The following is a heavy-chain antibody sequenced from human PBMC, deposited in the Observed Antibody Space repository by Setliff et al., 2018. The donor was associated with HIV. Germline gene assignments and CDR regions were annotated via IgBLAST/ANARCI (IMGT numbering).Heavy chain of an antibody. J-gene: IGHJ1*01. V-gene: IGHV3-21*04. CDR3: ARDLLGATHYFQH. Sequence: GGSLRLSCAASGFTFSSYSMNWVRQAPGKGLEWVSSISSSSSYIYYADSVRGRFTISRDSANNSLYLQMNSLRAEDTAVYYCARDLLGATHYFQHWGQGTLVTVSS. CDR1: GFTFSSYS. D-gene: IGHD1-26*01. CDR2: ISSSSSYI.